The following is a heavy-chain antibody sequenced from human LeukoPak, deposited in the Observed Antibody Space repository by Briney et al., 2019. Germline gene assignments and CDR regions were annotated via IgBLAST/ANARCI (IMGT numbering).Heavy chain of an antibody. CDR1: GGSISSGGYY. CDR2: IYYSGST. CDR3: ARHGYSSSYDAFDI. Sequence: SETLSLTCTVSGGSISSGGYYWSWIRQHPGKGLEWIGYIYYSGSTYYNPSLKSRVTISVDTSKNQFSLKLSSVTAADTAVYYCARHGYSSSYDAFDIWGQGTMVTVSS. V-gene: IGHV4-31*03. D-gene: IGHD6-13*01. J-gene: IGHJ3*02.